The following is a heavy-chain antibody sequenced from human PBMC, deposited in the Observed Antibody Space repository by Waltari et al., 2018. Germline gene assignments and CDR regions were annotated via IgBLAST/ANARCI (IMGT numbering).Heavy chain of an antibody. CDR3: ARDNGGFRGVIITGWFDP. V-gene: IGHV4-38-2*02. CDR2: IYHSGST. J-gene: IGHJ5*02. D-gene: IGHD3-10*01. Sequence: QVQLQESGPGLVTPSETMSLTCAVSGYSISSGYYWGWIRQPPGRGLEWIGSIYHSGSTYYNPSLKSRVTISVETSKNQFSLKLSSVTAADTAVYYCARDNGGFRGVIITGWFDPWGQGTLVTVSS. CDR1: GYSISSGYY.